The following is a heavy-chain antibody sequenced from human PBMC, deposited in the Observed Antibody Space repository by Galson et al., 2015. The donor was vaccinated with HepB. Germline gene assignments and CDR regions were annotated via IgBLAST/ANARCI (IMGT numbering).Heavy chain of an antibody. V-gene: IGHV5-51*01. Sequence: QSGAEVKKPGESLKISCQGFGYSFSTYWIGWVRQMPGKGLEWMGIIYPGASNTKYGPFFQGQVTISADESISTAYLQWSSLKASDTAIYYCVGALMGGWGARSYHYYGMDVWGQGTTVIVSS. CDR2: IYPGASNT. J-gene: IGHJ6*02. CDR3: VGALMGGWGARSYHYYGMDV. D-gene: IGHD1-26*01. CDR1: GYSFSTYW.